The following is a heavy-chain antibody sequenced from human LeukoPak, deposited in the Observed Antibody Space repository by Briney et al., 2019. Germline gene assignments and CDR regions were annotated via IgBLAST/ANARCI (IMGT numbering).Heavy chain of an antibody. J-gene: IGHJ4*02. V-gene: IGHV4-59*01. CDR1: GGSINNYY. CDR3: ARWDCSSGTCYYLDY. Sequence: KTSETVSLTCSVSGGSINNYYWGWIQRPPGRGLEYIGHIYYTGKTDYNPSFKSRVTMSVDTSKNQLSLKLHFLTAADTAVYYCARWDCSSGTCYYLDYWGQGTLVIVSS. CDR2: IYYTGKT. D-gene: IGHD2-15*01.